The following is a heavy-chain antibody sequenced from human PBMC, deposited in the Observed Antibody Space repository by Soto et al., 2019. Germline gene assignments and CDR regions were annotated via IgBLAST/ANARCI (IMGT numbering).Heavy chain of an antibody. D-gene: IGHD6-13*01. V-gene: IGHV1-24*01. CDR2: FDPEDGET. CDR1: GYTLTELS. CDR3: ATDSQQLVPGYYYYGMDV. Sequence: ASVKVSCKVSGYTLTELSMHWVRQAPGKGLEWMGGFDPEDGETIYAQKFQGRVTMTEDTSTDTAYMELSSLRSEDTAVYHCATDSQQLVPGYYYYGMDVWGQGTTVTVSS. J-gene: IGHJ6*02.